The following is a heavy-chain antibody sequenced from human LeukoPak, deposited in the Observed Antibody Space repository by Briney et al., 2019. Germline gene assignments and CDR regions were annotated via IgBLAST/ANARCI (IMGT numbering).Heavy chain of an antibody. D-gene: IGHD4-11*01. Sequence: SVKVSCKASGGTFSSFAISWVRQAPGEGLEWMVGIIPLFGEPNYAQKFRGRVTITADELTSTASMELSSLRSEDTAVYYCARKNSYNNYYFDFWGQGTLVTVSS. J-gene: IGHJ4*02. CDR2: IIPLFGEP. V-gene: IGHV1-69*13. CDR3: ARKNSYNNYYFDF. CDR1: GGTFSSFA.